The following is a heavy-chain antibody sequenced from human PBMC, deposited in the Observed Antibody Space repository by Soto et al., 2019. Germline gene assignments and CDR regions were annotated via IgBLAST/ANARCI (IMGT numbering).Heavy chain of an antibody. V-gene: IGHV3-66*04. CDR1: GFTVSSNY. CDR2: IYSGGST. Sequence: GGSLRLSCAASGFTVSSNYMSWVRQAPGKGLEWVSVIYSGGSTYYADSVKGRFTISRHNSKNTLYLQMNSLRAEDTAVYYWASQYSSGWYAFDIWGQGTMVTVSS. CDR3: ASQYSSGWYAFDI. D-gene: IGHD6-19*01. J-gene: IGHJ3*02.